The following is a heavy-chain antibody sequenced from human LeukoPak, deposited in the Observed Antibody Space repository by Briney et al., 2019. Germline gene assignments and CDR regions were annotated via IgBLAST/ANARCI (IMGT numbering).Heavy chain of an antibody. CDR1: GYTFTSSD. CDR2: MNPNSGNT. V-gene: IGHV1-8*01. CDR3: ARDPPDY. J-gene: IGHJ4*02. Sequence: ASVKVSCKASGYTFTSSDFNWGRQATGQGLEWMGWMNPNSGNTGYAQKFQGRVTMTRDTSISTAYMELSSLRSEDTAVYYCARDPPDYWGQGTLVTVSS.